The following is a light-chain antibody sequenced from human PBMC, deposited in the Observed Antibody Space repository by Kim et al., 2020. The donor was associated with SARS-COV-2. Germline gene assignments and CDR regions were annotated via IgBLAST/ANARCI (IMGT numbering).Light chain of an antibody. V-gene: IGKV3-15*01. CDR2: GAS. Sequence: SVCPGRRATLSCRASQSVSTNVAWYQQKPGQAPRLVIYGASTRATGIPAGFSGSVSGTEFTLSISSLQSEDFAVYYCQQYNNWPYTFGQGTKLAI. CDR3: QQYNNWPYT. J-gene: IGKJ2*01. CDR1: QSVSTN.